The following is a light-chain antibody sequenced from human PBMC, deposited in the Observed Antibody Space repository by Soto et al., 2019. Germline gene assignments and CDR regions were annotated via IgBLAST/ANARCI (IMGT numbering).Light chain of an antibody. CDR1: SSDVAAYNY. CDR3: SSYTSTTTLVV. CDR2: EVT. V-gene: IGLV2-14*01. Sequence: QSVLTQPASVSGSPGQSITISCTGTSSDVAAYNYVSWYQHHPGKAPKLMIYEVTNRPSGISNRFSGSKSGNTASLTISGLQAEDEADYYCSSYTSTTTLVVFGGGTKLTVL. J-gene: IGLJ2*01.